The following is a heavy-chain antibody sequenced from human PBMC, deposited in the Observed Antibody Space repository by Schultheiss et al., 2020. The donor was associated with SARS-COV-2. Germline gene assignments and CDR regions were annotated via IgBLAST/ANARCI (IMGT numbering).Heavy chain of an antibody. D-gene: IGHD6-19*01. CDR2: INPNSGGT. J-gene: IGHJ6*02. Sequence: ASVKVSCKASGGTFSSYAISWVRQAPGQGLEWMGWINPNSGGTNYAQKFQGRVTMTRDTSISTAYMELSRLRSDDTAVYYCARDPLYSSGWAPWYYYGMDVWGQGTTVTVSS. CDR1: GGTFSSYA. CDR3: ARDPLYSSGWAPWYYYGMDV. V-gene: IGHV1-2*02.